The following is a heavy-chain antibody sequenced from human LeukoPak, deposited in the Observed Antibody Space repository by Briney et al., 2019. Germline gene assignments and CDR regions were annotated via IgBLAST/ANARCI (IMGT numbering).Heavy chain of an antibody. V-gene: IGHV3-23*01. D-gene: IGHD4-17*01. CDR2: ISANGGTT. J-gene: IGHJ2*01. CDR1: GFTFSSYA. CDR3: AKASDYGDFWYFGL. Sequence: AGGSLRLSCAAPGFTFSSYAMTWVRQAPGRGPEWVSRISANGGTTYYADSVKGRFTISRDNSETTLYLQMNTLRAEDTALYYCAKASDYGDFWYFGLWGRGTQVTVSS.